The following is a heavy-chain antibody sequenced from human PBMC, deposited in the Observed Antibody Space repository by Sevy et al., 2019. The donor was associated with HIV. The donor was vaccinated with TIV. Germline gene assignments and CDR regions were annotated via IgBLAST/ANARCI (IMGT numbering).Heavy chain of an antibody. CDR2: IYYSGST. V-gene: IGHV4-39*01. CDR1: GGSISSSSYY. J-gene: IGHJ4*02. Sequence: SETLSLTCTVSGGSISSSSYYWGWIRQPPGKGLEWIGSIYYSGSTYYNPSLKSRVTISVDTSKNQFSLKLSSVTAADTAVYYCARRRDGASGSTNYFDYWGQGTLVTVSS. CDR3: ARRRDGASGSTNYFDY. D-gene: IGHD5-12*01.